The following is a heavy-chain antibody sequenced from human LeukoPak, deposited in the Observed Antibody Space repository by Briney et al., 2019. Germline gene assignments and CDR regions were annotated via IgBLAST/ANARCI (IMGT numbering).Heavy chain of an antibody. V-gene: IGHV3-7*01. Sequence: GGSLRLSCAASGFTFSSYWMSWVRQAPGKGLEWVANIKQDGSEKYYVDSAKGRFTISRDNAKNSLYLQMNSLRAEDTAVYYCASTTWFMDFDYWGQGTLVTVSS. D-gene: IGHD2-8*01. CDR3: ASTTWFMDFDY. CDR2: IKQDGSEK. CDR1: GFTFSSYW. J-gene: IGHJ4*02.